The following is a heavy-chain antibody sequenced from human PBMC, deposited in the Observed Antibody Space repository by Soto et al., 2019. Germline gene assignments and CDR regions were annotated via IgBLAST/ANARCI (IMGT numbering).Heavy chain of an antibody. Sequence: GGSLRLSCAASGFTFSSYAMHWVRQAPGKGLEWVAVISYDGSNKYYADSVKGRFTISRDNSKNTLYLQMNSLRAEDTAVYYCARDIQGGYYYYYYYGMDVWGQGTTVTVSS. CDR2: ISYDGSNK. V-gene: IGHV3-30-3*01. CDR3: ARDIQGGYYYYYYYGMDV. D-gene: IGHD3-22*01. CDR1: GFTFSSYA. J-gene: IGHJ6*02.